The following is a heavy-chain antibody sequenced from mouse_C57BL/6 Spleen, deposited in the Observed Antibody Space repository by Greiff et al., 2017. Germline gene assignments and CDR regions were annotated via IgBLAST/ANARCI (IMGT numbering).Heavy chain of an antibody. V-gene: IGHV1-15*01. J-gene: IGHJ2*01. CDR3: TRESSGVFDY. Sequence: QVQLQQSGAELVRPGASVTLSCKASGYTFTDYEMHWVKQTPVHGLEWIGAIDPETGGTAYNQKFKGKAILTADKSSSTAYMELRSLTSEDSAVYYCTRESSGVFDYWGQGTTLTVSS. CDR2: IDPETGGT. D-gene: IGHD3-2*02. CDR1: GYTFTDYE.